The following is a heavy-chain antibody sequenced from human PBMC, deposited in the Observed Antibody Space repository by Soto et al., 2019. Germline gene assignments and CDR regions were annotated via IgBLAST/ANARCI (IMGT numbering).Heavy chain of an antibody. CDR1: GWSHSGYY. CDR3: ARVRDWFEP. J-gene: IGHJ5*02. CDR2: IDHSGYT. Sequence: SETLSLPGSGYGWSHSGYYWNWIRQPPGKGLEWIGEIDHSGYTNYNPSLKSRVNISVDTSKNQFSLRLTSVTAADTAAYYCARVRDWFEPWGQGHLVSVSS. V-gene: IGHV4-34*01. D-gene: IGHD3-3*01.